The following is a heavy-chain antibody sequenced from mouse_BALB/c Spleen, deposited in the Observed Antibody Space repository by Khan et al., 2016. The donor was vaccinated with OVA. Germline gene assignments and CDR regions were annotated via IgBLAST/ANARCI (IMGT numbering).Heavy chain of an antibody. CDR1: GYTFTDYA. D-gene: IGHD2-3*01. J-gene: IGHJ2*01. V-gene: IGHV1S137*01. CDR3: ARPAYDGYYDY. Sequence: QVQLQQSGPELVRPGVSVKISCKGSGYTFTDYAMHWVKQSHAKSLEWIGLISTYSGNTNYNQKFKGKATMTVDKSSSTAYMELARLTSEDSAIYSGARPAYDGYYDYWGQGTTLTVSS. CDR2: ISTYSGNT.